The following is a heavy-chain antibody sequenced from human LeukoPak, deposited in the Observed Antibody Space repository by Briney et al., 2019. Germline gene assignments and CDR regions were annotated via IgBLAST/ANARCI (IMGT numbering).Heavy chain of an antibody. CDR1: GFTFSSYA. V-gene: IGHV3-23*01. Sequence: GGSLRLSCAAPGFTFSSYAMSWVRQAPGKGLEWVSAISGSGGSTYYADSVKGRSTISRDNSKNTLYLQMNSLRAEDTAVYYCAKGAASYCTNGVCSYYYYYGMDVWGQGTTVTVSS. D-gene: IGHD2-8*01. CDR2: ISGSGGST. J-gene: IGHJ6*02. CDR3: AKGAASYCTNGVCSYYYYYGMDV.